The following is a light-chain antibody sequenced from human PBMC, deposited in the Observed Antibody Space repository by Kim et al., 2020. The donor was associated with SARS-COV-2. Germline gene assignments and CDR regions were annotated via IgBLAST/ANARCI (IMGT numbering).Light chain of an antibody. CDR1: QSVSGSY. Sequence: SPGERAPSSCRASQSVSGSYSAWYQQKPGQAPRLLIYDASTRATGLPDRFSGSGSGTDFTLTISRLEPEDFAVYYCQQYGSSPQTFGQGTKVDI. J-gene: IGKJ1*01. CDR3: QQYGSSPQT. V-gene: IGKV3-20*01. CDR2: DAS.